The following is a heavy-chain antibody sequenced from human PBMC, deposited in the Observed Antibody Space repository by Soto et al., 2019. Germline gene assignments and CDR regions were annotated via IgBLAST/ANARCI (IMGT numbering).Heavy chain of an antibody. CDR1: GYTFTSYA. CDR3: ARSYYDFWSGYYLDY. CDR2: INAGNGNT. Sequence: QVQLVQSGAEEKKPGASVKVSCKASGYTFTSYAMHWVRQAPGQRLEWMGWINAGNGNTKYSQKFQGRVTITRDTSASTAYMELSSLRSEDTAVDYCARSYYDFWSGYYLDYWGQGTLVTVSS. D-gene: IGHD3-3*01. J-gene: IGHJ4*02. V-gene: IGHV1-3*05.